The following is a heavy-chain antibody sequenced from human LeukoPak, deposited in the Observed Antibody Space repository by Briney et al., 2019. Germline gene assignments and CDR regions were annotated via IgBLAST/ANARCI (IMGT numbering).Heavy chain of an antibody. CDR2: ITWNSGSI. J-gene: IGHJ6*03. Sequence: GGSLRLSCAASGFIFDDFAMHWVRQAPGKGQEWVSGITWNSGSINYADSVKGRFIISRDNAKNSLYLQMNSLRSEDTASYYCTRGTIGYCTGGGCFPSTDYYYFMDVWGKGTTVTVSS. V-gene: IGHV3-9*01. CDR3: TRGTIGYCTGGGCFPSTDYYYFMDV. CDR1: GFIFDDFA. D-gene: IGHD2-15*01.